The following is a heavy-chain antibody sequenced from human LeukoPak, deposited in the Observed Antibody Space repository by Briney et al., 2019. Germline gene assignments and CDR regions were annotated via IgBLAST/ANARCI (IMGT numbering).Heavy chain of an antibody. CDR1: GGSISSSSYY. V-gene: IGHV4-39*01. CDR2: IYYSGST. J-gene: IGHJ6*03. D-gene: IGHD6-13*01. Sequence: PSETLSLTCTVSGGSISSSSYYWGWIRQPPGKGLERIGSIYYSGSTYYNLSLKSRVTISGDTPKNQFSLKRSSVPAADTAVYYCARHVGYSSSWYPDYYYYYYMDVWGKGTTVTASS. CDR3: ARHVGYSSSWYPDYYYYYYMDV.